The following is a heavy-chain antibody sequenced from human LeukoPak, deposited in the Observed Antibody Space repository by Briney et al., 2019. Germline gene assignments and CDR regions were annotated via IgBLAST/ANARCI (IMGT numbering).Heavy chain of an antibody. V-gene: IGHV4-30-2*01. CDR1: GGSISSYS. J-gene: IGHJ4*02. CDR2: IYHSGST. CDR3: ARASPSGLTFDY. D-gene: IGHD6-19*01. Sequence: SETLSLTCTVSGGSISSYSWSWIRQPPGKGLEWIGYIYHSGSTYYNPSLKSRVTISVDRSKNQFSLKLSSVTAADTAVYYCARASPSGLTFDYWGQGTLVTVSS.